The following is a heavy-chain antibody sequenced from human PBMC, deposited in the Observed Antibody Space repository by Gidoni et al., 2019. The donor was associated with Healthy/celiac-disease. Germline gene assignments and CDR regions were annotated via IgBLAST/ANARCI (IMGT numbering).Heavy chain of an antibody. J-gene: IGHJ3*02. Sequence: VQLVESGGGLVKPGRSLRLSCAAPGFTFSNASMSWLRQAPGTGLEWVGRNKSKTNGGTTDYAAPVKGRFTISRDDSKNTLYLQMKSLKTEDTAVYDCTTESIVVVPGAISDRKAFDIWGQGTMVTVSS. CDR2: NKSKTNGGTT. CDR3: TTESIVVVPGAISDRKAFDI. V-gene: IGHV3-15*01. CDR1: GFTFSNAS. D-gene: IGHD2-2*02.